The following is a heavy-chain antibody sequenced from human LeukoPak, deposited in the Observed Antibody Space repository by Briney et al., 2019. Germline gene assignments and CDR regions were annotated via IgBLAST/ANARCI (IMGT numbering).Heavy chain of an antibody. D-gene: IGHD6-6*01. V-gene: IGHV3-23*01. J-gene: IGHJ6*02. Sequence: PGGSLRLSCAASGFTFSXXXMSWVRQAPGKGLEXXXXXSGSGGXXXXXXXXXXXXTISXXXSKNTLYLQMNSLRAEDTAVYYCAKQLVAARYYYYGMDVWGQGTTVTVSS. CDR2: XSGSGGXX. CDR3: AKQLVAARYYYYGMDV. CDR1: GFTFSXXX.